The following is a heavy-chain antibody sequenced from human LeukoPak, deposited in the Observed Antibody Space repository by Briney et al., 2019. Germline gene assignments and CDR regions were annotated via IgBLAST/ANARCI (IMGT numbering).Heavy chain of an antibody. CDR1: GFTFSSYW. Sequence: GGSLRLSCAASGFTFSSYWMSWVRQAPGKGLEWVSGISWNSGSIGYADSVKGRFTISRDNAKNSLYLQMNSLRAEDTALYYCARDPVRGVIIMGPDYWGQGTLVTVSS. D-gene: IGHD3-10*01. CDR3: ARDPVRGVIIMGPDY. V-gene: IGHV3-20*04. CDR2: ISWNSGSI. J-gene: IGHJ4*02.